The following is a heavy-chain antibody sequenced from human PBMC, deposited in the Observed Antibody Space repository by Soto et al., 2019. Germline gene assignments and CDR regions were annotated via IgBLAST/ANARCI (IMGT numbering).Heavy chain of an antibody. Sequence: QVQLQESGPGLVKPSETLSLTCTVSGGSISSYYWSWIRQPPGKGLEWIGYIYYSGSTNYNPSLKSRVTISVDTSKNQFSLKLSSVTDADTAVYYCARLEGIAASWFDPWGQGTLVTVSS. CDR3: ARLEGIAASWFDP. CDR1: GGSISSYY. CDR2: IYYSGST. V-gene: IGHV4-59*08. J-gene: IGHJ5*02. D-gene: IGHD6-13*01.